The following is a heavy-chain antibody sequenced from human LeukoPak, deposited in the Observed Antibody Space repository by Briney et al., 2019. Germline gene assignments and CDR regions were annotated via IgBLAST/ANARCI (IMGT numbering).Heavy chain of an antibody. CDR3: AKRYYYDSTNYYPY. CDR2: IYYSGST. V-gene: IGHV4-30-4*01. CDR1: GGSISSGDYY. D-gene: IGHD3-22*01. J-gene: IGHJ4*02. Sequence: PSETLSLTCTVSGGSISSGDYYWSWIRQPPGKGPEWIGYIYYSGSTYYNPSLKSRVTISVDKSKNQFSLKLSSVTAADTAVYYCAKRYYYDSTNYYPYWGQGTLVTVSS.